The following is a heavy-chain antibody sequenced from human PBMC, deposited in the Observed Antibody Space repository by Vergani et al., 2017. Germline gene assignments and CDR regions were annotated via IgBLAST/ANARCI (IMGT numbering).Heavy chain of an antibody. CDR1: GGTFSSYA. Sequence: QVQLVQSGAEVKKPGSSVKVSCKASGGTFSSYAISWVRQAPGQGLEWMGGIIPIFGTANYAQKFQGRVTITADKSTSTAYMELSSLRSEDTAVYYCARDRDYYDSSGVPWGFGPWGQGTLVTVSS. D-gene: IGHD3-22*01. CDR2: IIPIFGTA. CDR3: ARDRDYYDSSGVPWGFGP. J-gene: IGHJ5*02. V-gene: IGHV1-69*06.